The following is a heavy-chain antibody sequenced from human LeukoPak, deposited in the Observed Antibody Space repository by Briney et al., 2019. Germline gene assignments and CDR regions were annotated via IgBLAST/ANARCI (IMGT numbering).Heavy chain of an antibody. CDR1: GGSISSYC. CDR3: ARGTYYYGMDV. J-gene: IGHJ6*02. CDR2: IYYSGST. Sequence: SETLSLTCTVSGGSISSYCWSWIRQPPGKGLEWIGYIYYSGSTNYNPSLKSRVTISVDTSKNQFSLKLSSVTAADTAVYYCARGTYYYGMDVWGQGTTVTVSS. V-gene: IGHV4-59*01.